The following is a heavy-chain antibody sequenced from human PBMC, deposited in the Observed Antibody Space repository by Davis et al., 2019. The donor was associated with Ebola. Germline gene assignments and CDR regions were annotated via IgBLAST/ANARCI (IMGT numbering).Heavy chain of an antibody. CDR3: ARGATQAWAYYLDY. J-gene: IGHJ4*02. V-gene: IGHV3-23*01. Sequence: GESLKISCAASGFTFSSYAMSWVRQAPGKGLEWVSGIIGSGGSIYYADSVKGRFTISRDNSKNTLDLQMNSLRAEDTAVYYCARGATQAWAYYLDYWGQGTLVTVSS. D-gene: IGHD3-16*01. CDR2: IIGSGGSI. CDR1: GFTFSSYA.